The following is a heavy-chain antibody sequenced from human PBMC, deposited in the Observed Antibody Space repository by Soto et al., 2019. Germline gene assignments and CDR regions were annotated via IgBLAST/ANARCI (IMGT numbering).Heavy chain of an antibody. Sequence: QVQLVQSGAEVKKPGASVKVSCKASGYTFTSYYMHWVRQAPGQGLEWMGIINPSGGSTSYAQKFQGRVTIVGDTCTSTVYMELSSLRSEDTAVYYCARGMTTVTRDAFDIWGQGTMVTVSS. CDR2: INPSGGST. V-gene: IGHV1-46*01. D-gene: IGHD4-17*01. CDR1: GYTFTSYY. CDR3: ARGMTTVTRDAFDI. J-gene: IGHJ3*02.